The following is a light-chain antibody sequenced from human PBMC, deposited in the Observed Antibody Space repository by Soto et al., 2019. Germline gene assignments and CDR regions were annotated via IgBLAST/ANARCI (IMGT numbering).Light chain of an antibody. Sequence: EVVLTQSPAALSLSPGERATLSCRASQSLTSYLAWYQQKPGQAPRLLIYDASNRATGIPPRFSGSGSGTDFTLTISSLEPEDFAVYYCQQRSNWLTFGGGTKVEIK. CDR3: QQRSNWLT. CDR1: QSLTSY. CDR2: DAS. J-gene: IGKJ4*01. V-gene: IGKV3-11*01.